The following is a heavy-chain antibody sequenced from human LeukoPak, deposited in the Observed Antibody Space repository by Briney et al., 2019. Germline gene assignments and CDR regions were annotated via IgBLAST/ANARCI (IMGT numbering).Heavy chain of an antibody. J-gene: IGHJ4*02. D-gene: IGHD3-16*01. CDR3: VKGYYDKNVWHYFNS. V-gene: IGHV3-73*01. Sequence: GSLRLSCAASGFTFSGSAMHWVCQASGKGLEWVGRIRSKANSYATAYAASVKGRFTISRDDSKNTAYLQMNSLRAEDTALYYCVKGYYDKNVWHYFNSWGRGTLVTVSS. CDR2: IRSKANSYAT. CDR1: GFTFSGSA.